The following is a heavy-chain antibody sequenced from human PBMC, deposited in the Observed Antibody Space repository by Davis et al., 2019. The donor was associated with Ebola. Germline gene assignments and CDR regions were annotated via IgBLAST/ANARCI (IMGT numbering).Heavy chain of an antibody. CDR1: GGSISSGGSY. V-gene: IGHV4-31*03. Sequence: SETLSLTCTVSGGSISSGGSYWSWIRQHPGKGLEWIGYVYYSGSTSYNPSLKSRITISVDTSKSQFSLKLSSVTAADTAVYYCARDRKMYANSNQIYYYGIDVWGQGTLVTVSS. J-gene: IGHJ6*02. CDR3: ARDRKMYANSNQIYYYGIDV. D-gene: IGHD2-8*01. CDR2: VYYSGST.